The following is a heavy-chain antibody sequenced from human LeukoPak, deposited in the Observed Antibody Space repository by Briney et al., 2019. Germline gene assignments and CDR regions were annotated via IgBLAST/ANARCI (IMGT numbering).Heavy chain of an antibody. CDR3: AKWGDYDILTGYYATDY. V-gene: IGHV3-23*01. Sequence: GGSLRLSCVASGFTFTNYAMSWVRQAPGKGLEWVSAITGSDGSSYYADSVKGRFTISRDNSKNTLYLQVNSLRAEDTAVYYCAKWGDYDILTGYYATDYWGQGTLVTVSS. J-gene: IGHJ4*02. CDR2: ITGSDGSS. D-gene: IGHD3-9*01. CDR1: GFTFTNYA.